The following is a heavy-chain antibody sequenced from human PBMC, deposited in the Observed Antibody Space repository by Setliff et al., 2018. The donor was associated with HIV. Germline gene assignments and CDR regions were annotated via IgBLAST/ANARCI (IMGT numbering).Heavy chain of an antibody. CDR3: ARGSGTFYDVLTFGP. CDR2: IYNIGST. V-gene: IGHV4-4*08. D-gene: IGHD3-9*01. CDR1: SGSISTYY. J-gene: IGHJ4*02. Sequence: PSETLSLTCTVSSGSISTYYWSWIRQPPGKGLEWIGYIYNIGSTNYNPSLRSRVTISMDMSKNQFSLKLTSLTAADTAVYYCARGSGTFYDVLTFGPWGQGTLVTVSS.